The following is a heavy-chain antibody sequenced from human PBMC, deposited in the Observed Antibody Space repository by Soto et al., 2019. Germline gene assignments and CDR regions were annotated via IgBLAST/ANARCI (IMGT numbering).Heavy chain of an antibody. Sequence: SETLSLTCAVSGGSISSSNWWSWVRQPPGKGLEWIGEIYHSGSTNYNPSLKSRVTISVDKSKNQFSLKLSSVTAADTAVYYCARDVRGCTNGTCYTLTLDYWGQGTLVTVSS. D-gene: IGHD2-8*01. J-gene: IGHJ4*02. V-gene: IGHV4-4*02. CDR3: ARDVRGCTNGTCYTLTLDY. CDR1: GGSISSSNW. CDR2: IYHSGST.